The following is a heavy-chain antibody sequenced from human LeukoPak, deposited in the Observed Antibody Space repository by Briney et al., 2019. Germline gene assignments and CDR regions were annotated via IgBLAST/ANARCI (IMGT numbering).Heavy chain of an antibody. D-gene: IGHD2-21*01. J-gene: IGHJ5*02. CDR2: FDPEDGGT. CDR3: ATGVRYSRWFDP. V-gene: IGHV1-24*01. CDR1: GYTLTELS. Sequence: ASVKVSCKVSGYTLTELSMHWVRQAPGKGLEWMGGFDPEDGGTIYAQKFQGRVTMTEDTSTDTAYMELSSLRSEDTAVYYCATGVRYSRWFDPWGQGTLVTVSS.